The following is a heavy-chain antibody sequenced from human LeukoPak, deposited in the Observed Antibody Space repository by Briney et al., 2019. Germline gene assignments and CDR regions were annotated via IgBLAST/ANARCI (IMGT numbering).Heavy chain of an antibody. V-gene: IGHV3-53*01. CDR1: GFTVSSNS. CDR2: IYSDNT. J-gene: IGHJ4*02. D-gene: IGHD4/OR15-4a*01. CDR3: ARRAGAYSHPYDY. Sequence: GSQRLSCTVSGFTVSSNSMSWVRQAPGKGLEWVSFIYSDNTHYSDSVKGRFTISRDNSKNTLYLQMNSLRAEDTAVYYCARRAGAYSHPYDYWGQGTLVTVSS.